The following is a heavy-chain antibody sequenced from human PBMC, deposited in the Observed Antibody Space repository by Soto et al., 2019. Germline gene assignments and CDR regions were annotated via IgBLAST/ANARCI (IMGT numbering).Heavy chain of an antibody. V-gene: IGHV1-69*02. CDR1: GGTFSSYT. CDR3: ARPWFGELSRTGGMDV. Sequence: QVQLVQSGAEVKKPGSSVKVSCKASGGTFSSYTISWVRQAPGQGLEWMGRIIPILGIANYTQKFQGRVTITADKSTRTAYKELSSLRSEDTAVYYCARPWFGELSRTGGMDVWGQGTTVTVSS. CDR2: IIPILGIA. J-gene: IGHJ6*02. D-gene: IGHD3-10*01.